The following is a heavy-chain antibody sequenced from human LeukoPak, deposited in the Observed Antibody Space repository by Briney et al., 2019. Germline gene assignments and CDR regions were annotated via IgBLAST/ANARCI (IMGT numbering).Heavy chain of an antibody. CDR3: ARSGQYYDFWSGRFGYMDV. Sequence: SVKVSCKASGGTFSSYAISWVRQAPGQGLEWMGRIIPIFGTANYAQEFQGRVTITTDESTSTAYMELSSLRSEDTAVYYCARSGQYYDFWSGRFGYMDVWGKGTMVTVSS. CDR1: GGTFSSYA. D-gene: IGHD3-3*01. V-gene: IGHV1-69*05. J-gene: IGHJ6*03. CDR2: IIPIFGTA.